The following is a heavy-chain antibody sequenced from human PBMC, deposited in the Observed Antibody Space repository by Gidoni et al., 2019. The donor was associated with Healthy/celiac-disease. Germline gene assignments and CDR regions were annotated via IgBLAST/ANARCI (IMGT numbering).Heavy chain of an antibody. D-gene: IGHD6-6*01. CDR1: GVTFGSYG. CDR3: AKGGIADRGYGMDV. CDR2: ISDDGSNK. Sequence: QVQLVESGGGVVQPGRSLRLSCAASGVTFGSYGMHWVRQAPGKGLEWVAVISDDGSNKYYAESVKGRFTISRDNSKNTLYLQMNSLRAEDTAVYYCAKGGIADRGYGMDVWGQGTTVTVSS. V-gene: IGHV3-30*18. J-gene: IGHJ6*02.